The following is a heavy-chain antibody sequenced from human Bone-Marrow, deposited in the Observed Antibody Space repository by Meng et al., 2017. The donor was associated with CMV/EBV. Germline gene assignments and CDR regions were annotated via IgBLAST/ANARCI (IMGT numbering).Heavy chain of an antibody. J-gene: IGHJ5*02. D-gene: IGHD3-10*01. V-gene: IGHV4-34*01. CDR1: GGSFSGYY. CDR3: ARATRRYGSGSYRWFDP. Sequence: QVQLQQWGAGRLKPSXXLSLTXAFYGGSFSGYYWSWIRPPPGEGLEWIGEINHSGSTNYNPSLKSRVTISVDTSKNPFSLKLSSVTAADTAVYYCARATRRYGSGSYRWFDPWGQGTMVTVSS. CDR2: INHSGST.